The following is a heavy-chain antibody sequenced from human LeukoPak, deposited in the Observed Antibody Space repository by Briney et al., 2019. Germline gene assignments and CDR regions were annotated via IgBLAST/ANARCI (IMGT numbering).Heavy chain of an antibody. CDR2: IYSGGST. D-gene: IGHD3-22*01. J-gene: IGHJ4*02. CDR1: GFTVSSNY. V-gene: IGHV3-53*04. CDR3: ARASGDSSGPFDY. Sequence: LTGGSLRLSCAASGFTVSSNYMSWVRQAPGKGLEWVSVIYSGGSTYYADSVKGRFTISRHNSKNTLYLQMNSLRAEDTAVYYCARASGDSSGPFDYGGQGTLVTVSS.